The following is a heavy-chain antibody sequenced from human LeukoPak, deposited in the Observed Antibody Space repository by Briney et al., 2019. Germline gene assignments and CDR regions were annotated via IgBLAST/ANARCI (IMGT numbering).Heavy chain of an antibody. V-gene: IGHV4-59*01. CDR3: AKAVAAAGRFGFDP. CDR1: GGSISTYY. CDR2: IYNSGST. Sequence: SGTLSLTCTVSGGSISTYYWSWIRQPPGKGLEWVGYIYNSGSTNYNPSLQSRVTISADTSKNQFSLRLTSVTAADTAVYYCAKAVAAAGRFGFDPWGQGTLVTVSS. D-gene: IGHD6-13*01. J-gene: IGHJ5*02.